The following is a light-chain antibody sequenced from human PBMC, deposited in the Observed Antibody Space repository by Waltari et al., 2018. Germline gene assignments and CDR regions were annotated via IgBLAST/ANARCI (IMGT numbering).Light chain of an antibody. J-gene: IGLJ3*02. CDR1: SSDVGAFNY. V-gene: IGLV2-14*03. Sequence: QSALTQPASVSGSPGQSITISCTGTSSDVGAFNYVFWYQQHPGRAPKLLIYDVTARPSGVSIRFSGSKSGNTASLTISGLQAEDEADYYCSSYRGSYTLVFGGGTKVTVL. CDR3: SSYRGSYTLV. CDR2: DVT.